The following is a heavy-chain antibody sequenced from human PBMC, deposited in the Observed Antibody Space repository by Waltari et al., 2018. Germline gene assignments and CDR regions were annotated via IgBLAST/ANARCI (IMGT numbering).Heavy chain of an antibody. CDR2: IKQDGSDK. V-gene: IGHV3-7*01. J-gene: IGHJ4*02. D-gene: IGHD4-17*01. CDR3: VTGLTTVTAKDYFDH. Sequence: EVQLVESGGGSVQPGGSMRLACAASGGTWRSYGQNWVREGPGKGLEWVANIKQDGSDKNYVYSVEGRFSISRDNAQNSLYLQMNSLRAEDTAIYYCVTGLTTVTAKDYFDHWGQGALVTVSS. CDR1: GGTWRSYG.